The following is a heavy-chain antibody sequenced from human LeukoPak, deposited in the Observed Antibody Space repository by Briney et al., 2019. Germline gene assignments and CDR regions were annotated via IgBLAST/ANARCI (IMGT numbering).Heavy chain of an antibody. Sequence: SETLSLTCTVSGGSVSSESYYWTWIRQPPGKGLEWIGYIYYSGSTNYKPSLKSRVTISIDTSKNQFSLKLRSVTAADTAVYYCARERAGTEGDIVFDWWGQGALVTVSS. D-gene: IGHD2-15*01. CDR3: ARERAGTEGDIVFDW. CDR2: IYYSGST. CDR1: GGSVSSESYY. J-gene: IGHJ4*02. V-gene: IGHV4-61*01.